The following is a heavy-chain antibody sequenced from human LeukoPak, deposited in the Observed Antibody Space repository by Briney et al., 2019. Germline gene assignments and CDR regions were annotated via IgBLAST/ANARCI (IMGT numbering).Heavy chain of an antibody. V-gene: IGHV3-23*01. D-gene: IGHD3-22*01. CDR2: ISGSGGST. Sequence: GGSLRLSYAASGFTFSSYAMSWVRQAPGKGLEWVSAISGSGGSTYYADSVKGRFTISRDNSKNTLYLQMNSLRAEDTAVYYCAKIYYYDSSGYETGDYWGQGTLVTVSS. CDR1: GFTFSSYA. CDR3: AKIYYYDSSGYETGDY. J-gene: IGHJ4*02.